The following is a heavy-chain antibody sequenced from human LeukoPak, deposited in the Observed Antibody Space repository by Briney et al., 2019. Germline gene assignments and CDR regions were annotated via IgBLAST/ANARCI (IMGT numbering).Heavy chain of an antibody. D-gene: IGHD3-10*01. CDR2: IYSGGST. CDR3: AREPYGSGSLSSSFDY. V-gene: IGHV3-66*01. J-gene: IGHJ4*02. CDR1: GFTVSSNY. Sequence: PGGFLRLSCAASGFTVSSNYMSWVRQAPGKGLEWVSVIYSGGSTYYADSVKGRFTISRDNSKNTLYLQMNSLRAEDTAVYYCAREPYGSGSLSSSFDYWGQGTLVTVSS.